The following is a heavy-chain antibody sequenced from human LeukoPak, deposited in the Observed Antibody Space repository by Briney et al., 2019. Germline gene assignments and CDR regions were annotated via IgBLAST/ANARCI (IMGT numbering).Heavy chain of an antibody. CDR1: GYTFTIYY. CDR3: ARADVTMVRGVETNFDY. Sequence: VASVTVSCTASGYTFTIYYMHWVRQAPGQGLEWMGIINPSGGSTSYAQKFQGRVTMTRDTSTSTVYMELSSLRSEDTAVYYCARADVTMVRGVETNFDYWGQGTLVTVSS. CDR2: INPSGGST. D-gene: IGHD3-10*01. V-gene: IGHV1-46*01. J-gene: IGHJ4*02.